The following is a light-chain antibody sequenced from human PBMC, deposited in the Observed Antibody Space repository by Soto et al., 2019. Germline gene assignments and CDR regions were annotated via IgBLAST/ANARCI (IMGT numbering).Light chain of an antibody. CDR3: AAWDDSLSGRV. CDR2: RNN. Sequence: QSVLTQPPSASGTPGQRVTISCSGSSSNIGSNYVYWYQQLPGTAPKLLIYRNNQRPSGVPDRFSGSKSGTSASLAICGLRSEDEADYYCAAWDDSLSGRVFGTGTKVTVL. J-gene: IGLJ1*01. CDR1: SSNIGSNY. V-gene: IGLV1-47*01.